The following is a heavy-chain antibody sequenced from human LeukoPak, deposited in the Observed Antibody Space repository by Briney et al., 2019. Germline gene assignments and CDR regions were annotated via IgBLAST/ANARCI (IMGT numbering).Heavy chain of an antibody. CDR2: INPNSGGT. Sequence: ASVKVSCKASGYTFTGYYMHWVRQAPGQGLEWMGGINPNSGGTNYAQKFQGRVTMTRDTAISTAYMELSRLRSDDTAVYYCARGTTYYYDSSGSVGYFQHWGQGTLVTVSS. V-gene: IGHV1-2*02. J-gene: IGHJ1*01. CDR1: GYTFTGYY. D-gene: IGHD3-22*01. CDR3: ARGTTYYYDSSGSVGYFQH.